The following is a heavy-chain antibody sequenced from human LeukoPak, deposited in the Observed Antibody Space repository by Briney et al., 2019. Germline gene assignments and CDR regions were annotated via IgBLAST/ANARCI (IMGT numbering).Heavy chain of an antibody. J-gene: IGHJ3*01. CDR2: IYYSGST. V-gene: IGHV4-34*01. CDR1: GGSFSGYY. Sequence: SETLSLTCAVYGGSFSGYYWSWVRQPPGKGLEWIGSIYYSGSTYYNPSLKSGVTIPVDTSKNQFSLRLSSVPAADTPIYYCARTNDIAAAGAFDLWGQGTLVTVSS. D-gene: IGHD6-13*01. CDR3: ARTNDIAAAGAFDL.